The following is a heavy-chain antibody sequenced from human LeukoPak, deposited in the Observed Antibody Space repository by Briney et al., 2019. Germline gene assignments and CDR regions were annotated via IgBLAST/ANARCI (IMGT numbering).Heavy chain of an antibody. CDR1: GFIFSNYA. J-gene: IGHJ6*02. CDR3: AELSASTVSTARSYYGMDV. CDR2: ISGTGSST. D-gene: IGHD4-17*01. Sequence: PGGSLRLSCAASGFIFSNYAMNWVRRAPGKGLEWVSNISGTGSSTNYADSVKGRFTISRDNSKNTLYLQMNSLRAEDTAVYYCAELSASTVSTARSYYGMDVWGQGTTVTVSS. V-gene: IGHV3-23*01.